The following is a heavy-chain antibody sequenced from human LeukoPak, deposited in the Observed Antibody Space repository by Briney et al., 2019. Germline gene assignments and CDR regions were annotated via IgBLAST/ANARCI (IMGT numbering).Heavy chain of an antibody. V-gene: IGHV3-23*01. D-gene: IGHD2-8*02. Sequence: GGSLRLSCAASGFTFSSYAMSWVRQAPGKGLEWVSAISGSGGSTYYADSVKGRFTISRDNSKNTLYLQMNSLRAEDTAVYYCAPGGRTGGVLLSGYWGQGTLITVSS. J-gene: IGHJ4*02. CDR1: GFTFSSYA. CDR3: APGGRTGGVLLSGY. CDR2: ISGSGGST.